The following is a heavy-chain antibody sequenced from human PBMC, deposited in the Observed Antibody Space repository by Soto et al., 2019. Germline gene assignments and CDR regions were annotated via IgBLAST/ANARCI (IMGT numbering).Heavy chain of an antibody. CDR3: AKESLNGYFDY. CDR1: GFTFSSCA. D-gene: IGHD2-8*01. J-gene: IGHJ4*02. V-gene: IGHV3-23*01. CDR2: ISASGGDT. Sequence: GGSLRLSCAASGFTFSSCAMGWVRQAPGKGLEWVSAISASGGDTYYADSVKGRFTISRDNSKNTLFLQMNSLRAEDTAVYYCAKESLNGYFDYWGQGTLVTVSS.